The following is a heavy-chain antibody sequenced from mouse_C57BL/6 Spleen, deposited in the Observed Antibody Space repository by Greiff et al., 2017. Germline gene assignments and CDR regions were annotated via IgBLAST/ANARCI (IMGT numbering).Heavy chain of an antibody. D-gene: IGHD1-1*01. CDR1: GYTFTSYG. Sequence: QVQLKQSGAELARPGASVKLSCKASGYTFTSYGISWVKQRTGQGLEWIGEIYPRSGNTYYNEKLKGKATLTADKSSSTAYMELRSLTSEDSAVYFCARTPITTVVATKAMDYWGQGTSVTVSS. CDR3: ARTPITTVVATKAMDY. J-gene: IGHJ4*01. V-gene: IGHV1-81*01. CDR2: IYPRSGNT.